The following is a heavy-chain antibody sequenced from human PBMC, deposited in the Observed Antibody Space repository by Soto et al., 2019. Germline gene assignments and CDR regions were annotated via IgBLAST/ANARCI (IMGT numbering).Heavy chain of an antibody. D-gene: IGHD2-15*01. CDR1: GGSISSYY. CDR3: ARGRVYCSGGSCYSDWFDP. V-gene: IGHV4-4*07. Sequence: WETLSLTCTVSGGSISSYYWSWIRQPAGKGLEWIGRIYTSGSTNYNPSLKSRVTMSVDTSKNQFSLKLSSVTAADTAVYYCARGRVYCSGGSCYSDWFDPWGQGTLVTVSS. J-gene: IGHJ5*02. CDR2: IYTSGST.